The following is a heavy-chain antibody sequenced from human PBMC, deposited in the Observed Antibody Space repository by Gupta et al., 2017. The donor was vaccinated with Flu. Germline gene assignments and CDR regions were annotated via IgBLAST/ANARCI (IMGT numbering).Heavy chain of an antibody. Sequence: VLQAPGRGLEWVSTISGSGSNTYYADSVKCRFTISRDNSNNSLFLQMNSLRAEDTAVYYCAKDQAPLVGASDYWGQGTLVTVSS. J-gene: IGHJ4*02. CDR3: AKDQAPLVGASDY. CDR2: ISGSGSNT. V-gene: IGHV3-23*01. D-gene: IGHD1-26*01.